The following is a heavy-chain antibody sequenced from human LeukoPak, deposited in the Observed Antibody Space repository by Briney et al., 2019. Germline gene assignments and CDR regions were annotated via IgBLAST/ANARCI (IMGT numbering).Heavy chain of an antibody. Sequence: GGSLRLSCEGSGFTFRSHWMSWVRQAPGKGLEWVSAISGSGGSTYYADSVKGRFTISRDNSKNTLYLQMNSLRAEDTAVYYCANLVVTAIRYWGQGTLVTVSS. D-gene: IGHD2-21*02. CDR1: GFTFRSHW. J-gene: IGHJ4*02. CDR2: ISGSGGST. CDR3: ANLVVTAIRY. V-gene: IGHV3-23*01.